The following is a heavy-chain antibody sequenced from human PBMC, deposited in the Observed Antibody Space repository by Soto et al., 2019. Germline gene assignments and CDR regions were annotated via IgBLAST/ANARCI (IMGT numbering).Heavy chain of an antibody. CDR2: VFPDGST. CDR3: ARVLSGNKEWFDP. J-gene: IGHJ5*02. D-gene: IGHD3-10*01. CDR1: GVSVTAGNL. V-gene: IGHV4-4*02. Sequence: QVHLQESGPGLVKPWGTLSLTCAVSGVSVTAGNLWSWVRQSPGKGLEWIGEVFPDGSTNYNPSLKSRVTISLDKSQNPFSLILTSVTAAYTALYYCARVLSGNKEWFDPWGQGTLVTVSS.